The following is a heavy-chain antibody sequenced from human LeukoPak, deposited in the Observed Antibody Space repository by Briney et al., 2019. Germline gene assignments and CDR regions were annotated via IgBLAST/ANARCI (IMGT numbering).Heavy chain of an antibody. CDR1: GFTFSRYW. CDR3: ARVSYCGGDCYAPEYFQH. V-gene: IGHV3-74*01. D-gene: IGHD2-21*02. J-gene: IGHJ1*01. CDR2: INSDGSST. Sequence: PGGSLRLSCAASGFTFSRYWMHWGRQAPGKGLVWVSPINSDGSSTSYADSVKGRFTISRDNAKNTLYLQMNSLRAEDTAVYYCARVSYCGGDCYAPEYFQHWGQGTLVTVSS.